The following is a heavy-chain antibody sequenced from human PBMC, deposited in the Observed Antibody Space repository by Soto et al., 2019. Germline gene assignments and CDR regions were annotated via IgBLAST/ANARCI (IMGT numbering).Heavy chain of an antibody. CDR1: GFTFNTYV. CDR2: LWYDESKK. D-gene: IGHD3-16*01. Sequence: PGGSLRLACAASGFTFNTYVMHWVRQAPGKGLEGVALLWYDESKKYYGDSVRGRFTISRDNSWDTLYLQMNSLRAEDTAVYYCARGARDFDYWGQGTLVTVSS. J-gene: IGHJ4*02. V-gene: IGHV3-33*01. CDR3: ARGARDFDY.